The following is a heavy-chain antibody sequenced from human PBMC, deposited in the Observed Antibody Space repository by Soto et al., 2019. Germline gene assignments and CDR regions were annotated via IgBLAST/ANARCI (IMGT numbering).Heavy chain of an antibody. D-gene: IGHD3-22*01. CDR2: IYYSGST. CDR1: GGSISSYY. J-gene: IGHJ4*02. CDR3: ARDRGYYDSSGYHGSFDY. V-gene: IGHV4-59*12. Sequence: PSETLSLTCTVSGGSISSYYWSWIRQPPGKGLEWIGYIYYSGSTYYNPSLKSRVTISVDTSKNQFSLKLSSVTAADTAVYYCARDRGYYDSSGYHGSFDYWGQGTLVTVSS.